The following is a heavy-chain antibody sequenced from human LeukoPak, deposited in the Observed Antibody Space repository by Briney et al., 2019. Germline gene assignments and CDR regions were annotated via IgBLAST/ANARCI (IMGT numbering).Heavy chain of an antibody. CDR3: ARDRVVGSFDAFDI. CDR1: GFTFSSYE. CDR2: ISSSGSTI. V-gene: IGHV3-48*03. Sequence: GGSLRLSCAASGFTFSSYEMNWVRQAPGKGLEWVSYISSSGSTIYYADSVKGRFTISRDNAKSSLYLQMNSLRAEDTAVYYCARDRVVGSFDAFDIWGQGTMVTVSS. J-gene: IGHJ3*02. D-gene: IGHD3-22*01.